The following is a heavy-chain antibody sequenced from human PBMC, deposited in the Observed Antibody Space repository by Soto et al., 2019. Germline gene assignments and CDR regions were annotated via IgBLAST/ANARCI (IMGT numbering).Heavy chain of an antibody. Sequence: QVQLQESGPGLVKASQTLSLTCTVSGGSISSGGYYWSWIRQHPGKGLEWIGYIYYSGSTFYIPSLRSRLTISLDTSKSQFSLRLSSVTAADTAVYYCARGAYCTSTICSDGNWFDPWGQGTLITVSS. D-gene: IGHD2-2*01. CDR1: GGSISSGGYY. V-gene: IGHV4-31*03. CDR3: ARGAYCTSTICSDGNWFDP. CDR2: IYYSGST. J-gene: IGHJ5*02.